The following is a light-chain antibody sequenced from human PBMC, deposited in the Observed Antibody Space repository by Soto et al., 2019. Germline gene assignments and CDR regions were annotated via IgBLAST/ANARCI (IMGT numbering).Light chain of an antibody. CDR2: GAS. CDR1: QCVSSSY. CDR3: QQYGSSSTWT. J-gene: IGKJ1*01. V-gene: IGKV3-20*01. Sequence: EIVLTQSPGTLSLSPGERATLSCRASQCVSSSYLAWYQQKPGQAPRLLIYGASSRATGIPDRFSGSGSGTDFTLTISRLEPEDFAVYYCQQYGSSSTWTFGQGTKVDIK.